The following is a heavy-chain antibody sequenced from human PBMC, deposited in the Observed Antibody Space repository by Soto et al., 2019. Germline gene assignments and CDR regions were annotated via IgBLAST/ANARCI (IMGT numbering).Heavy chain of an antibody. D-gene: IGHD6-6*01. J-gene: IGHJ6*03. Sequence: ASVKVSCKASGFTFTSYSLHWVRQAPGQGLEWMGIINPSGGGTTYAQRFQGRVTMTRNTSISTAYMELSSLRSEDTAVYYCARGPVVSSSFWSYYYYYMDVWGKGTTVTVSS. CDR1: GFTFTSYS. CDR2: INPSGGGT. V-gene: IGHV1-46*01. CDR3: ARGPVVSSSFWSYYYYYMDV.